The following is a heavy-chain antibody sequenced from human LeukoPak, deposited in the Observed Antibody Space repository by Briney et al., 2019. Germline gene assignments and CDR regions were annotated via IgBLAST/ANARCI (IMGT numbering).Heavy chain of an antibody. J-gene: IGHJ4*02. CDR1: GGTFSSYA. D-gene: IGHD3-9*01. CDR2: ITPIFGTA. V-gene: IGHV1-69*05. Sequence: GASVKVSCKASGGTFSSYAISWVRQAPGQGLEWMGGITPIFGTANYAQKFQGRVTITTDESTSTAYMELSSLRSEDTAVYYCAGEHYDILTGYYMSYFDYWGQGTLVTVSS. CDR3: AGEHYDILTGYYMSYFDY.